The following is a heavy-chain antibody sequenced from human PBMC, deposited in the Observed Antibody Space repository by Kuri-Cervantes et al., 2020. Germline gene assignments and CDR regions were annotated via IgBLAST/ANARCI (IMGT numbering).Heavy chain of an antibody. CDR1: GFTFDDYT. CDR3: AKVFHYYYGMDV. J-gene: IGHJ6*02. V-gene: IGHV3-43*01. Sequence: GESLKISCAASGFTFDDYTMHWVRQAPGKGLEWVSLISWDGGSTYYADSVKGRFAISRDNSKNTLYLQMNSLRAEDTAVYYCAKVFHYYYGMDVWGQGTTVTVSS. CDR2: ISWDGGST.